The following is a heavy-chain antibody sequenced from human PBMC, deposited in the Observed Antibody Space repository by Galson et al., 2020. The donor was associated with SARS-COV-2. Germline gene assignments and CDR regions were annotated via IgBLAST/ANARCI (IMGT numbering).Heavy chain of an antibody. CDR3: ARDVLLEPSFLSDYCYYMDV. V-gene: IGHV3-21*01. Sequence: GGSLRLSCAASGFTFSSYSMNWVRQAPGKGLEWVSSISSSSSYIYYADSVKGRFTISRDNAKNSLYLQMNSLRAEDTAVYYCARDVLLEPSFLSDYCYYMDVWGKGTTVTGSS. CDR1: GFTFSSYS. J-gene: IGHJ6*03. CDR2: ISSSSSYI. D-gene: IGHD1-1*01.